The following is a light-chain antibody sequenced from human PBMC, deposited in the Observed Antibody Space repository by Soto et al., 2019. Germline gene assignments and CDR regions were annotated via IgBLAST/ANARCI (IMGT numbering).Light chain of an antibody. J-gene: IGKJ4*01. CDR2: GAS. Sequence: EIVLTQSPATLSLSPGERATLSCRASQSVSIDLAWYQQTPGQAPRLLIYGASTRATGIPVRFSGSASGTEFTLTISSLQPDDFATYYCQQYNSYSPLTFGGGTKVDIK. V-gene: IGKV3-15*01. CDR1: QSVSID. CDR3: QQYNSYSPLT.